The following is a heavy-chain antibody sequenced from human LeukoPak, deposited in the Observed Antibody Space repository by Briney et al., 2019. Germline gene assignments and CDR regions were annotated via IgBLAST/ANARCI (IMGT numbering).Heavy chain of an antibody. V-gene: IGHV3-13*01. Sequence: GGSLRLSCAASGFTFSSFDMHWVRKPTPQGLELVSTIGTASDTYYPGSVEGRFTLSRDNAKNSLYLQMNSLTAGDTAVYYCARGPPRGKYYYMDVWGKGTTVTVSS. CDR1: GFTFSSFD. CDR3: ARGPPRGKYYYMDV. D-gene: IGHD1-1*01. CDR2: IGTASDT. J-gene: IGHJ6*03.